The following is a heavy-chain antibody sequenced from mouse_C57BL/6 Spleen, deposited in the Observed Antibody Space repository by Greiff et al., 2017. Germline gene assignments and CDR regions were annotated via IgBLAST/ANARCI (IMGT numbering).Heavy chain of an antibody. J-gene: IGHJ4*01. CDR3: AKEYGTTVVALYAMDY. D-gene: IGHD1-1*01. CDR1: GYTFTSYW. Sequence: QVQLQQPGAELVRPGSSVKLSCKASGYTFTSYWMHWVKQRPIQGLEWIGNIDPSDSETHYNQKFKDKATLTVDKSSSTAYMQLSSLTSEDSAVYYCAKEYGTTVVALYAMDYWGQGTSVTVSS. V-gene: IGHV1-52*01. CDR2: IDPSDSET.